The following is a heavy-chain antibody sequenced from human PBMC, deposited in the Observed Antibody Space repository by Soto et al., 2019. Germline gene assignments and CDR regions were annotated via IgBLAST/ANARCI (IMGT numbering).Heavy chain of an antibody. J-gene: IGHJ4*02. V-gene: IGHV1-8*01. D-gene: IGHD6-19*01. CDR1: GSTFTSYD. CDR2: MNPNSGNT. Sequence: ASVTVSFTAAGSTFTSYDINWVRQAPGQGLEWMGWMNPNSGNTGYAQKFQGRVTMTRNTSISTAYMELSSLRSEDTAVYYCARGKGRIAVADPYYFDYWGQGTLVNVSS. CDR3: ARGKGRIAVADPYYFDY.